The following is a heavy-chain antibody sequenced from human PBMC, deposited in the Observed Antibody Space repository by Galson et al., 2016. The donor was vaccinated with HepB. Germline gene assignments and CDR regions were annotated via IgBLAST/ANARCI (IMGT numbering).Heavy chain of an antibody. D-gene: IGHD6-25*01. CDR2: IDPKDSYT. V-gene: IGHV5-10-1*01. Sequence: QSGAEVKKPGESLRISCDVSGYSFTTYWISWVRQMPGKGLEWMGRIDPKDSYTNCSPSFQGHVTISVDKSISAAYLQWSSLKASDTAMYYCARMEAAAGSSFRRHWGQGTLVTVSS. J-gene: IGHJ1*01. CDR1: GYSFTTYW. CDR3: ARMEAAAGSSFRRH.